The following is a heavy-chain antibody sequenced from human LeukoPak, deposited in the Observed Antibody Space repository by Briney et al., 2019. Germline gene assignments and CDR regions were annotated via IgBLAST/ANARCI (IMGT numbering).Heavy chain of an antibody. CDR1: GFTFSDYS. V-gene: IGHV3-11*06. J-gene: IGHJ4*02. CDR3: AKDYNYAFDN. D-gene: IGHD1-1*01. Sequence: GGSLRLSCAASGFTFSDYSMIWVRQAPGKGLEWISYIGIDSGNTNYADSVKGRFTISGDKAKNSLYLQMNSLRVEDTAMYYCAKDYNYAFDNWGQRTLVTVSS. CDR2: IGIDSGNT.